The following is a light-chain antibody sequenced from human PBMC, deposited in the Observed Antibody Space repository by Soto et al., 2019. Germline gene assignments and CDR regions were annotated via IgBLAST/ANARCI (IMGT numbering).Light chain of an antibody. CDR3: SSYTXSSTLV. CDR1: SSDVGGYNY. Sequence: QSVLTQPASVSGSPGQSITISCTGTSSDVGGYNYVSWYQQHPGKAPKLMIYDVSNRPSGVSNRFSGSKSGNTASLTISGLQAEDEADYYCSSYTXSSTLVFGTGTKVTVL. CDR2: DVS. V-gene: IGLV2-14*01. J-gene: IGLJ1*01.